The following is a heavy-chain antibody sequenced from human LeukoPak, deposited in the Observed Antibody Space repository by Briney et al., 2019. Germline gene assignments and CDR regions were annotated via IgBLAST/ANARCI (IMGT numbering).Heavy chain of an antibody. CDR1: GGSFSGYY. Sequence: PSETLSLTCAVYGGSFSGYYWSWIRQPPGKGLEWIGEINHSGSTNYNPSLKSRVTISVDTSKHQFSLKLSSVTAADTAVYYCARAPRAARAYFDYWGQGTLVTVSS. J-gene: IGHJ4*02. CDR2: INHSGST. D-gene: IGHD6-6*01. CDR3: ARAPRAARAYFDY. V-gene: IGHV4-34*01.